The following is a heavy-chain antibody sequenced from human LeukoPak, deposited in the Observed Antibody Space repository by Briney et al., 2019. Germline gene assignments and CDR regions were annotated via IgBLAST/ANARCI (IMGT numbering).Heavy chain of an antibody. V-gene: IGHV4-59*01. CDR1: GGSISSYY. CDR3: ARVVVTTYYFDY. J-gene: IGHJ4*02. Sequence: KPSETLSLTCTVSGGSISSYYWSWIRQPPGKGLEWIGYIYYSGSTNYNPSLKSRVTISVDTSKNQFSLKLSSVTAADTAVYYCARVVVTTYYFDYWGQGTLVTVSS. CDR2: IYYSGST. D-gene: IGHD4-23*01.